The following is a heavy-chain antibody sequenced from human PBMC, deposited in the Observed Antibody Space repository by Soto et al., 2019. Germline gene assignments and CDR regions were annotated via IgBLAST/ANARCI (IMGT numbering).Heavy chain of an antibody. V-gene: IGHV1-18*01. CDR2: INGDNGDT. CDR3: ARHGRDYHAYTGVYNSYGMNV. D-gene: IGHD7-27*01. J-gene: IGHJ6*02. Sequence: VQLVQSGAEVKQPGASVKVSCKASGYTFTNYGVTWVRQAPGQGLEWLGWINGDNGDTHYAQNVQGKATMTTDKSTRTAYMELRRLKSADTAVYYCARHGRDYHAYTGVYNSYGMNVWGQGTTITVSS. CDR1: GYTFTNYG.